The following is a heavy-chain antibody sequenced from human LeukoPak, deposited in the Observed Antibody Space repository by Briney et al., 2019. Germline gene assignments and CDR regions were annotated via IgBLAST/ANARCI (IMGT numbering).Heavy chain of an antibody. D-gene: IGHD6-6*01. Sequence: SETLSLTCTVSGDSISSYYWSWIRQPAGKGLEWIGRIYSSGSTNYNPSLKSRVTMSVDTSKSQFSLKLSSVTAADTAVYYCARGKSEYSSSSRYYYYYMDVWGKGTTVTVSS. V-gene: IGHV4-4*07. J-gene: IGHJ6*03. CDR3: ARGKSEYSSSSRYYYYYMDV. CDR1: GDSISSYY. CDR2: IYSSGST.